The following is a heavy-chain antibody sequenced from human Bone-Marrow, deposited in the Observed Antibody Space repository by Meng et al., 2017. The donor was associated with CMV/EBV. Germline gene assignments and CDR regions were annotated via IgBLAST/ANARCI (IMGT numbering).Heavy chain of an antibody. V-gene: IGHV2-5*02. CDR3: AHRPYASPFDS. Sequence: CTFSGFSLRTPEMGVGWIRQPPGKALEWLAVIYWDDDRRYSPSLKGRLTITKDTSKNQVVLTITDMDPVDTATYYCAHRPYASPFDSWGQGTLVTVSS. CDR2: IYWDDDR. J-gene: IGHJ5*01. D-gene: IGHD2-8*01. CDR1: GFSLRTPEMG.